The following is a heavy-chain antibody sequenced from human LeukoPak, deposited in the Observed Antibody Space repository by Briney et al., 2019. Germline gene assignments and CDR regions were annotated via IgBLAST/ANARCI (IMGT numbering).Heavy chain of an antibody. D-gene: IGHD3-3*01. CDR1: GFTFDDYG. V-gene: IGHV3-20*04. CDR3: ATGSVTIFGVGTYFDY. Sequence: PGGSLRLSCAASGFTFDDYGMSWVRQAPGKGLEWVSGINWNGGSTGYADSVKGRFTISRDNAKNSLYLQMNSLRAEDTALYYCATGSVTIFGVGTYFDYWGQGTLVTVSS. J-gene: IGHJ4*02. CDR2: INWNGGST.